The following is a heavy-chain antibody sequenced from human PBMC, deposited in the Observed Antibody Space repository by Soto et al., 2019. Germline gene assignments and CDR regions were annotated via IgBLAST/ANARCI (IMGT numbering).Heavy chain of an antibody. D-gene: IGHD6-19*01. CDR1: GYTFTSYD. J-gene: IGHJ6*02. CDR2: MNPNSGNT. CDR3: ARGTNGLIDYGMDV. V-gene: IGHV1-8*01. Sequence: ASVKVSCKASGYTFTSYDINWVRQATGQGLEWMGWMNPNSGNTGYAQKFQGRVTMTRNTSISTAYMELSSLRSEDTAVYYCARGTNGLIDYGMDVWGQGTTVTVSS.